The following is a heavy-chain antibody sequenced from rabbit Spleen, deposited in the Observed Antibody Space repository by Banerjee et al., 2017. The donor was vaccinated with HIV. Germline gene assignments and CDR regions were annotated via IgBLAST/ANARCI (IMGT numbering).Heavy chain of an antibody. CDR1: GFSFSSNA. D-gene: IGHD3-1*01. J-gene: IGHJ3*01. Sequence: QEQLKESGGGLVQPEGSLTLTCTASGFSFSSNAMCWVRQAPGKGLEWIGYIDPIFGTTNYASWVNGRFTISSHNAQNTLYLQLNSLTAADTATYFCASGGGLWGQGTLVTVS. CDR3: ASGGGL. CDR2: IDPIFGTT. V-gene: IGHV1S47*01.